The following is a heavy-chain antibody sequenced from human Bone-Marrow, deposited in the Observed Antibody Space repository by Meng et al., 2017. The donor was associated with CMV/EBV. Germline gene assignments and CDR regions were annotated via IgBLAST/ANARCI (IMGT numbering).Heavy chain of an antibody. V-gene: IGHV1-8*03. CDR3: ARDFDHYCSSTSCYTAWYYYGMDV. D-gene: IGHD2-2*02. CDR2: MNPNSGNT. Sequence: ASVKVSCKASGYTFTSYDINWVRQATGQGLEWMGWMNPNSGNTGYAQKFQGRVTITTDESTSTAYMELSSLRSEDTAVYYCARDFDHYCSSTSCYTAWYYYGMDVWGQGTTVTVSS. CDR1: GYTFTSYD. J-gene: IGHJ6*02.